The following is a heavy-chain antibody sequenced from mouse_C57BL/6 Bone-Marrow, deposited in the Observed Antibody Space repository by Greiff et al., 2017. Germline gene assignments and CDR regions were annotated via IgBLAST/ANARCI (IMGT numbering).Heavy chain of an antibody. V-gene: IGHV14-3*01. CDR3: ARGSYGYGGGGLDY. CDR2: IDPANGNT. Sequence: EVQLQQSVAELVRPGASVKLSCTASGFNIKNTYMHWVKQRPEQGLEWIGRIDPANGNTKYAPKFQGKATITADTSSNPAYLQLSSLISEDTAVYSCARGSYGYGGGGLDYWGQGTLVTVSA. J-gene: IGHJ3*01. D-gene: IGHD2-2*01. CDR1: GFNIKNTY.